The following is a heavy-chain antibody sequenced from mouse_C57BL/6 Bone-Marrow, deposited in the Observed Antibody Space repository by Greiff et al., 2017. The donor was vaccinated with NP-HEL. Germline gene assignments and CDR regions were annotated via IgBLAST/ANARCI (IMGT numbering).Heavy chain of an antibody. J-gene: IGHJ3*01. CDR1: GYTFNSYW. D-gene: IGHD2-2*01. Sequence: QVQLQQPGAELVRPGTSVKLSCKASGYTFNSYWMHWVKQRPGQGLEWIGVIDPSDSYTKYNPKFKGKATLTVDTSSSTAYMQLSSLTSEDSAVYYCASGSTMVKGFAYWGQGTLVTVSA. CDR3: ASGSTMVKGFAY. CDR2: IDPSDSYT. V-gene: IGHV1-59*01.